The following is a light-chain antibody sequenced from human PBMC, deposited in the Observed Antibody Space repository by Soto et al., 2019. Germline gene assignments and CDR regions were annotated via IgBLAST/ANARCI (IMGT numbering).Light chain of an antibody. Sequence: QSALTQPASVSGSRGQSIIISCVGRNTDVGQDKSVSWYQQGPGKAPKLLIFEVTNRPSGVSNRFSGSRSGNTASLTISGLQPDDEGDYFCVSYTDTDTPVFGTGTKLTVL. CDR1: NTDVGQDKS. J-gene: IGLJ1*01. CDR2: EVT. CDR3: VSYTDTDTPV. V-gene: IGLV2-14*01.